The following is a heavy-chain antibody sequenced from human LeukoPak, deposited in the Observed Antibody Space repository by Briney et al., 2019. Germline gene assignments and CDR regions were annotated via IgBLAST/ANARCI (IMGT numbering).Heavy chain of an antibody. CDR3: ARGYNWNDFDY. Sequence: GASVKVSCKASGGTFSSYAISWVRQAPGQGLEWMGGIIPIFGTANYAQKFQGRVTITADKSTSTDYMELSSLRSEDTAVYYCARGYNWNDFDYWGQGTLVTVSS. V-gene: IGHV1-69*06. CDR2: IIPIFGTA. J-gene: IGHJ4*02. D-gene: IGHD1-1*01. CDR1: GGTFSSYA.